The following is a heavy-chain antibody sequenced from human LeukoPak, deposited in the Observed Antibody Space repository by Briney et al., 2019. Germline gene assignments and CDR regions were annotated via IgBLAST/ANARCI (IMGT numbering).Heavy chain of an antibody. D-gene: IGHD6-19*01. CDR1: GDSVSSNSAS. J-gene: IGHJ5*01. Sequence: SETLSLTSATSGDSVSSNSASWNWIKQSPSRGLEWLGRTYYRSKWYNDYAVSVKSRITINTDTSKNQFSLQLNSVTPEDTALYYCARGLEQWLVRWFDSWGQGTLVTVSS. CDR3: ARGLEQWLVRWFDS. CDR2: TYYRSKWYN. V-gene: IGHV6-1*01.